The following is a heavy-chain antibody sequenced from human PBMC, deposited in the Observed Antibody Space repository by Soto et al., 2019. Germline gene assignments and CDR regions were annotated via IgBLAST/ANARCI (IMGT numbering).Heavy chain of an antibody. V-gene: IGHV3-23*01. Sequence: EVQLLESGGGLVQPGGSLRLSCAASGFTFSSYAMSWVRQAPVKGLEWVSAISGSGGSTYYADSVKGRSTISRDNSKNTLYLQMNSLRAEDTAVYYCAKAEFGGVIVIEDYFDDWGQGTLVTVSS. CDR1: GFTFSSYA. CDR2: ISGSGGST. D-gene: IGHD3-16*02. CDR3: AKAEFGGVIVIEDYFDD. J-gene: IGHJ4*02.